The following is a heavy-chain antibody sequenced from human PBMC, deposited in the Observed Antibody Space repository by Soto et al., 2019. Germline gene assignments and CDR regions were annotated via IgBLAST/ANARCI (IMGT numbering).Heavy chain of an antibody. D-gene: IGHD6-13*01. Sequence: GGSLRLSCIASGFTFSNYAMTWVRQAPGKGLDWVSSISSGGETTYYADSVKGRFTISRDTSKSTLFLQLNSLRAEDTAIYYCARGPSSPERTDFWGQGTLVTASS. CDR3: ARGPSSPERTDF. CDR1: GFTFSNYA. CDR2: ISSGGETT. V-gene: IGHV3-23*01. J-gene: IGHJ4*02.